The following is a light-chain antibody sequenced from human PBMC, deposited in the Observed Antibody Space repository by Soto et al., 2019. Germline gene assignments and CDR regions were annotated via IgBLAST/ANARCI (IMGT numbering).Light chain of an antibody. J-gene: IGLJ2*01. Sequence: QSALNQPASVSGFPGQSITISGTEATSDIGFSNYVSWYQQNAGTVPKLLISDVNNQPSWISSRFSASKSGNKASLTISELQAEYEADNLWNSNTGSNTVVFGGGAKVTVL. V-gene: IGLV2-14*03. CDR1: TSDIGFSNY. CDR2: DVN. CDR3: NSNTGSNTVV.